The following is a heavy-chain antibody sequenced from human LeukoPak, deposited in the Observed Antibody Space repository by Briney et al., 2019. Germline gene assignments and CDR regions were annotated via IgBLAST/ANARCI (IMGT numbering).Heavy chain of an antibody. V-gene: IGHV1-69*13. CDR3: ARDQLNYYDSSGHYYYGMDV. J-gene: IGHJ6*02. D-gene: IGHD3-22*01. Sequence: GASVNVSCKASGGTFSSYAISWVRQAPGQGLEWMGGIIPIFGTANYAQKFQGRVTITADESTSTAYMELSSLRSEDTAVYYCARDQLNYYDSSGHYYYGMDVWGQGTTVTVSS. CDR2: IIPIFGTA. CDR1: GGTFSSYA.